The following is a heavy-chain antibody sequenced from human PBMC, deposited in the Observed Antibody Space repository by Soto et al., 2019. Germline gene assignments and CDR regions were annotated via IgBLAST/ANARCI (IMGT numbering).Heavy chain of an antibody. CDR1: GFTFSSYS. CDR2: ISSSSYI. Sequence: PVGSVRLSCAASGFTFSSYSMNWVRQAPGKGLEWVSSISSSSYIYYADSVKGRFTISRDNAKNSLYLQMNSLRAEDTAVYYCARDVPTRYYDSSGLLDYWGQGTLVTVSS. J-gene: IGHJ4*02. V-gene: IGHV3-21*01. CDR3: ARDVPTRYYDSSGLLDY. D-gene: IGHD3-22*01.